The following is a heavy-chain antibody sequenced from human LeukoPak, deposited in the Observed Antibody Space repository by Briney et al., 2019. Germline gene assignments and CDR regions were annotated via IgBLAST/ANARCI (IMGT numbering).Heavy chain of an antibody. CDR1: GYTFTDYY. V-gene: IGHV1-2*02. Sequence: ASVKVSCKGSGYTFTDYYMHWVRQAPGQGLEWMGWINPNSGGTNYAQKFQGRVTMTRDTPISAAYMELNRLRSDDTAVYYCARGGGGASGAINDAFDFWGQGTTVTVSS. D-gene: IGHD6-19*01. J-gene: IGHJ3*01. CDR3: ARGGGGASGAINDAFDF. CDR2: INPNSGGT.